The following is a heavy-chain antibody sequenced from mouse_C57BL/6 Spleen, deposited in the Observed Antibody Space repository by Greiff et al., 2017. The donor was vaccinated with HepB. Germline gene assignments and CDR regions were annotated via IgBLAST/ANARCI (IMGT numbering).Heavy chain of an antibody. V-gene: IGHV14-1*01. CDR2: IDPEDGDT. D-gene: IGHD1-1*01. CDR3: TTRGTTVEDY. J-gene: IGHJ2*01. Sequence: VHVKQSGAELVRPGASVKLSCTASGFNIKDYYMHWVKQRPEQGLEWIGRIDPEDGDTEYAPKFQGKATMTADTSSNTAYLQLSSLTSEDTAVYYCTTRGTTVEDYWGQGTTLTVSS. CDR1: GFNIKDYY.